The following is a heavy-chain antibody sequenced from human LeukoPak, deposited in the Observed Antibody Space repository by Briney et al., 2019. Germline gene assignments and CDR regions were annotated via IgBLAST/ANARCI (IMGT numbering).Heavy chain of an antibody. Sequence: GGSLRLSCAASGFTFSSYTMNWVRQAPGKGLEWVSKISSSSSTIYYADSVKGRFTISRDNAKNSLYLQMNSLRAEDAAVYYCARDSPQALAILHAFDIWGHGTMVTVSS. J-gene: IGHJ3*02. CDR1: GFTFSSYT. V-gene: IGHV3-48*01. CDR3: ARDSPQALAILHAFDI. CDR2: ISSSSSTI. D-gene: IGHD5-12*01.